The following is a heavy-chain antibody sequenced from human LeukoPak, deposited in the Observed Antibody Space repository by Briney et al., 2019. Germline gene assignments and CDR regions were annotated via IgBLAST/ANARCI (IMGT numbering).Heavy chain of an antibody. J-gene: IGHJ4*02. Sequence: GGSLRLPCAASGFTFSSYSMNWVRQAPGKWLEWVSSISSSSSYIYYADSVKGRFTISRDNAKNSLYLQMNSLRAEDTAVYYCARDPDDSLYFDYWGQGTLVTVSS. V-gene: IGHV3-21*01. CDR1: GFTFSSYS. CDR3: ARDPDDSLYFDY. D-gene: IGHD1-1*01. CDR2: ISSSSSYI.